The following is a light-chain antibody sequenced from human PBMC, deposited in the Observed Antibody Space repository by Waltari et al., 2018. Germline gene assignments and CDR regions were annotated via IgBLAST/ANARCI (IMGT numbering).Light chain of an antibody. CDR1: QSVSIY. V-gene: IGKV1-39*01. CDR3: QQSYNTPWT. J-gene: IGKJ1*01. CDR2: AAS. Sequence: DIQMTQSPSSLSASVGDRVIITCRASQSVSIYLNWYRQKPGKAPELLIYAASNLQTGVPSMFSGSRSATDFTLTISSLQPEDFATYFCQQSYNTPWTFGQGT.